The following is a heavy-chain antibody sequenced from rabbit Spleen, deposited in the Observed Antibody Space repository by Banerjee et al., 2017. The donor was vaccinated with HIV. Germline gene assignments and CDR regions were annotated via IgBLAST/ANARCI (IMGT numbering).Heavy chain of an antibody. D-gene: IGHD2-1*01. Sequence: QSLEESGGGLVKPGASLTLTCKASGFSFNSGYWICWVRQAPGKGLEWIACIYADSSGSTYYASWAKGRFTISKTSSTTVTLEMTSLTAADTATYFCARGSAAMTMVITGYYLNLWGQGTLVTVS. CDR3: ARGSAAMTMVITGYYLNL. CDR2: IYADSSGST. V-gene: IGHV1S40*01. CDR1: GFSFNSGYW. J-gene: IGHJ4*01.